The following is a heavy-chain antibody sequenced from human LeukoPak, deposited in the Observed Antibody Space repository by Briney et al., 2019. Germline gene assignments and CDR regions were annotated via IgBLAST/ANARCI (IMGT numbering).Heavy chain of an antibody. D-gene: IGHD2-15*01. CDR2: IYPGDSDT. V-gene: IGHV5-51*01. CDR1: GYSFTSYW. CDR3: ARWGRRDYYFDY. Sequence: GESLKISCRGLGYSFTSYWFAGVGQMPGKGRDWMGIIYPGDSDTRYSPSFQGQVTISADKSISTAYLQWSSLKASDTAMYYCARWGRRDYYFDYWGQGTLVTVSS. J-gene: IGHJ4*02.